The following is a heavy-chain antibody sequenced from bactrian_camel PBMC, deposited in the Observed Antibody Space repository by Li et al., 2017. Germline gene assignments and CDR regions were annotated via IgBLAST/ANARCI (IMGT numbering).Heavy chain of an antibody. V-gene: IGHV3-2*01. CDR2: ISGGSST. Sequence: VQLVESGGGLVQPGGSLRLSCAASGFTFSNYFMSWVRQAPGMGLEWVSSISGGSSTYYANSVKGRFTIARGNAKNTLYLQMNSLKPEDTAMYHCAAHFGLYYGLGYPNYWGQATQVTVS. J-gene: IGHJ4*01. CDR3: AAHFGLYYGLGYPNY. D-gene: IGHD5*01. CDR1: GFTFSNYF.